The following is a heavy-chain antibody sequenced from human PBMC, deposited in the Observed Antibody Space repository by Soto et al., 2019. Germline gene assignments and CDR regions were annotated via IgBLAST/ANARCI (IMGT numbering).Heavy chain of an antibody. CDR2: INWKSDI. V-gene: IGHV3-9*01. CDR1: GFTFDDNA. D-gene: IGHD3-16*01. J-gene: IGHJ4*02. CDR3: AISQDRGGRTTFIY. Sequence: GGSLRLSCAVSGFTFDDNAMHWVRQAPEKGLEWVSGINWKSDIGYADSVKGRFTISRDNAGNSLYLQMNSLRAEDTALYYCAISQDRGGRTTFIYWGQGTQVTVSS.